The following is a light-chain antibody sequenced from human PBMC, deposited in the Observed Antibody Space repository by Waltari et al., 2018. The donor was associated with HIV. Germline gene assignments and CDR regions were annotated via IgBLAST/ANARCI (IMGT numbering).Light chain of an antibody. CDR1: NIGSKS. CDR2: YDS. CDR3: QVWDSSTDHRV. V-gene: IGLV3-21*04. J-gene: IGLJ2*01. Sequence: SYVLTQSPSVSVATGKTARITCGGNNIGSKSVHWYRQRPGQAPELVISYDSDRPSGIPERFSGSNSGNTATLTISRVEAGDEADYYCQVWDSSTDHRVFGGGTKLTVL.